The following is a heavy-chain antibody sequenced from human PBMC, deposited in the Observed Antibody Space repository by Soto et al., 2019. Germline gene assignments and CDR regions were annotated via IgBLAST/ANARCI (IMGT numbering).Heavy chain of an antibody. CDR3: ARDQGIASSGPFDY. V-gene: IGHV4-61*01. CDR1: GGSMSSSRYY. Sequence: PSETLSLTCTVSGGSMSSSRYYWGWIRQAPGKGLEWSGFIYHSGNTNYNPSLKSRVTMSIDTSKSQFSLKLNSVTAADTAVYYCARDQGIASSGPFDYWGPGTLVTVSS. CDR2: IYHSGNT. J-gene: IGHJ4*02. D-gene: IGHD6-13*01.